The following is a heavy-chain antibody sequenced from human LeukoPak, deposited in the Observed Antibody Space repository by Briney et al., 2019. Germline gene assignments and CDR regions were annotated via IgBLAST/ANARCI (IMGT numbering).Heavy chain of an antibody. CDR2: IYYTGGET. J-gene: IGHJ3*02. Sequence: PSETLSLTCTVSGGSINSYYWSWIRRPPGKGLEWIGYIYYTGGETNYNPSLKSRLTISVDTSKNQFSLMLTSVTAADTAVYYCARQPGGTAAFDIWAQGTMVTVSS. D-gene: IGHD1-14*01. CDR1: GGSINSYY. CDR3: ARQPGGTAAFDI. V-gene: IGHV4-59*08.